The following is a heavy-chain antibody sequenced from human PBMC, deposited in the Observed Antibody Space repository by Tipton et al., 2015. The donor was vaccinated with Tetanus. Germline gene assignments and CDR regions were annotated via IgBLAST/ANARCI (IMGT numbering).Heavy chain of an antibody. J-gene: IGHJ6*02. CDR1: GVSIADNTNY. D-gene: IGHD3-22*01. Sequence: TLSLTCTVSGVSIADNTNYWSWIRQPPGKGLEWIGYIYQSGSTSYSPSLESRVTISLETSKNQFSLRLSSVTAADTAVYYCARDGPYYSDTSNDYHFYGMDVWGQGTTVTVSS. V-gene: IGHV4-61*01. CDR2: IYQSGST. CDR3: ARDGPYYSDTSNDYHFYGMDV.